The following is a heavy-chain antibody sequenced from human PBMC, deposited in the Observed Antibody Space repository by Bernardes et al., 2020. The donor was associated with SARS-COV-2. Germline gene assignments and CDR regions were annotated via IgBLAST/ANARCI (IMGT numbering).Heavy chain of an antibody. D-gene: IGHD2-15*01. V-gene: IGHV3-30*01. J-gene: IGHJ6*02. Sequence: GGSLRLSCAASGFTFSSYAMHWVRQAPGKGLEWVAVISYDGSNKYYADSVKGRFTISRDNSKNTLYLQMNSLRTEDTAVYYCARDVGCSGGSCYSRWGWVYYYYGMDVWGQGTTVTVSS. CDR2: ISYDGSNK. CDR1: GFTFSSYA. CDR3: ARDVGCSGGSCYSRWGWVYYYYGMDV.